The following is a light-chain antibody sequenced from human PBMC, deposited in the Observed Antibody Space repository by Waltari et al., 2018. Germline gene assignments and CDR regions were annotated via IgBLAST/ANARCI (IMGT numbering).Light chain of an antibody. J-gene: IGLJ2*01. Sequence: QSALTQPASVSGSPGQSITISCTGTSSDIGSYNLVSCYQQHQGKAPKLLIYEGSKRPSGVSNRFSGSKSGNTASLTISGLQTEDEADYYCCSYAGSSIFVVFGGGTKLTVL. CDR1: SSDIGSYNL. CDR2: EGS. CDR3: CSYAGSSIFVV. V-gene: IGLV2-23*03.